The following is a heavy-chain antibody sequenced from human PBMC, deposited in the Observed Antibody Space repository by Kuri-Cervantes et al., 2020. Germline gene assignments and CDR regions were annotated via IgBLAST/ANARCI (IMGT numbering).Heavy chain of an antibody. V-gene: IGHV1-69*06. J-gene: IGHJ4*02. Sequence: SVKVFCKASGYTFINNDINWVRQATGQGLEWMGGIIPIFGTANYAQKFQGRVTITADKSTSTAYMELSSLRSEDTAVYYCANHYGGNGYYFDYWGQGTLVTVSS. CDR2: IIPIFGTA. CDR1: GYTFINND. CDR3: ANHYGGNGYYFDY. D-gene: IGHD4-23*01.